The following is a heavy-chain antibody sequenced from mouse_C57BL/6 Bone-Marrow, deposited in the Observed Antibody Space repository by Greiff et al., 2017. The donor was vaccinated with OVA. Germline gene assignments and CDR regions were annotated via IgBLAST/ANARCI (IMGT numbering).Heavy chain of an antibody. CDR2: IYPRSGNT. Sequence: QVQLKESGAELARPGASVKLSCKASGYTFTSYGISWVKQSTGQGLEWIGEIYPRSGNTYYNEKFKGKATLTADKSSSTAYMELRSLTSEDSAVYFWARAGGGFDYWGQGTTLTVSS. V-gene: IGHV1-81*01. D-gene: IGHD3-1*01. J-gene: IGHJ2*01. CDR3: ARAGGGFDY. CDR1: GYTFTSYG.